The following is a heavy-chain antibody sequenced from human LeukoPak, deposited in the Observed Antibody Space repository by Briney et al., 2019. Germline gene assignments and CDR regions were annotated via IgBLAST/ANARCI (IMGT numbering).Heavy chain of an antibody. V-gene: IGHV3-30*04. J-gene: IGHJ6*03. CDR1: GFTFSSYS. Sequence: PGGSLRLSCAASGFTFSSYSMHWVRQAPGKGLEWAAVLSTIGGREYYADSVKGRFTISRDTSKNTLYLQMNSLRAEDTAVYYCAKGVGHDYYMDVWGKGTTVTVSS. CDR2: LSTIGGRE. D-gene: IGHD1-26*01. CDR3: AKGVGHDYYMDV.